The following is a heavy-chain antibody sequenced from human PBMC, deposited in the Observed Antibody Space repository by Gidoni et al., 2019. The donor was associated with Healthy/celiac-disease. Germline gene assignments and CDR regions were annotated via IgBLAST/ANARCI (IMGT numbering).Heavy chain of an antibody. D-gene: IGHD3-16*02. J-gene: IGHJ4*02. CDR1: GFTFSSYG. CDR2: IWYDGSNK. V-gene: IGHV3-33*01. Sequence: GFTFSSYGMHWVRQAPGKGLEWVAVIWYDGSNKYYADSVKGRFTISRDNSKNTLYLQMNSLRAEDTAVYYCAAWGDDYVWGSYRYTDYWGQGTLVTVSS. CDR3: AAWGDDYVWGSYRYTDY.